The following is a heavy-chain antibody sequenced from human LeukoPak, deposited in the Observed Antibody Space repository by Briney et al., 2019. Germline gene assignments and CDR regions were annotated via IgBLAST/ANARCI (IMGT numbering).Heavy chain of an antibody. Sequence: PGGSLRLSCAASGFTFGNRWMSWVRQAPGKGLEWVANMNQDGSEMYYVDSVKGRYTISRDNADNSLFLQMNSLRAEDTALYYCVKSYVARGLLTEDYWGQGTLITVSS. CDR1: GFTFGNRW. J-gene: IGHJ4*02. CDR2: MNQDGSEM. CDR3: VKSYVARGLLTEDY. D-gene: IGHD3-10*01. V-gene: IGHV3-7*01.